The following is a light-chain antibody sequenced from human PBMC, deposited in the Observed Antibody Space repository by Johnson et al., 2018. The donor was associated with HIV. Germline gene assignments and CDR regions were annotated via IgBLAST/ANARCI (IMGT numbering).Light chain of an antibody. Sequence: QSVLTQPPSVSAAPGQLVTISCSGSTSNIGKNDVSWYQQFPGTAPKVLIYDNNKRPSGIPDRFSGSKSGTSATLGITALQTGDEADYYCGAWDSSLSAHFVFGTGTNITVL. CDR1: TSNIGKND. CDR2: DNN. CDR3: GAWDSSLSAHFV. V-gene: IGLV1-51*01. J-gene: IGLJ1*01.